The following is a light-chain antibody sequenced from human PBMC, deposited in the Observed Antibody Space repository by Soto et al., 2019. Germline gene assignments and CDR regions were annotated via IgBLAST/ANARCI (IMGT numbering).Light chain of an antibody. CDR1: QSVLD. J-gene: IGKJ2*01. CDR3: QQYYTTPYT. V-gene: IGKV4-1*01. Sequence: DIVMTQSPDSLAVSLGERATINCKSSQSVLDLAWYQQKPGQPPKLLIYWASTRESGVPDRFSGSGSGTDFTLTISSLQAEDVAVYYCQQYYTTPYTFGQGTKLEIK. CDR2: WAS.